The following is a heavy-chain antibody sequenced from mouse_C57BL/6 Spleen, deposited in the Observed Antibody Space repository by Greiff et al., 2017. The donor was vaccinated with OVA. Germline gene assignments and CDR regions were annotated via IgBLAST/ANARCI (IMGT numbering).Heavy chain of an antibody. V-gene: IGHV2-2*01. Sequence: QVQLQQSGPGLVQPSQSLSITCTVSGFSLTSYGVHWVRQSPGKGLEWLGVIWSGGSTDNNAAFISRLGISKDNSKSQVFFKMNRLQAEDTAIYCCARSGGYYFDYWGQGTTLTVSS. CDR1: GFSLTSYG. CDR3: ARSGGYYFDY. J-gene: IGHJ2*01. CDR2: IWSGGST.